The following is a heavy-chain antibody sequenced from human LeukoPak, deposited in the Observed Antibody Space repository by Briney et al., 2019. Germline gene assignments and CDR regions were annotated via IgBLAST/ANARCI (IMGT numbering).Heavy chain of an antibody. D-gene: IGHD6-13*01. J-gene: IGHJ4*02. CDR1: GFTFSSYS. V-gene: IGHV3-21*04. CDR3: ARDQAAAGTDYYFDY. CDR2: ISSSSSYI. Sequence: PGGSLRLSCAASGFTFSSYSMNWVRQAPGKGLEWVSSISSSSSYIYYADSVKGRFTISRDNSKNTLYLQMNSLRAEDTAVYYCARDQAAAGTDYYFDYWGQGTLVTVSS.